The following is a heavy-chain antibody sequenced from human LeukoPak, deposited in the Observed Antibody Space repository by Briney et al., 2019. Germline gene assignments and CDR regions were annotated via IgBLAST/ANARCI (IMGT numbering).Heavy chain of an antibody. V-gene: IGHV4-59*01. Sequence: SETLSLTCTVSGGSISSYYWSWIRQPPGKGLEWIGYIYYGGSTNYNPSLKSRVTISVDTSKNQFSLKLSSVTTADTAVYYCARGLGATYYYYYYMDVWGKGTTVTISS. D-gene: IGHD1-26*01. CDR2: IYYGGST. CDR3: ARGLGATYYYYYYMDV. CDR1: GGSISSYY. J-gene: IGHJ6*03.